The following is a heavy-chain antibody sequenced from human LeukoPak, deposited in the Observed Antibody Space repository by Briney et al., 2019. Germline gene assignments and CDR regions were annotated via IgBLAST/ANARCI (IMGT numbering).Heavy chain of an antibody. V-gene: IGHV1-18*01. Sequence: SMNPSCKPSAYTFTNYGISWDRQAPGQVLEWMGWISSYNGKINYAQKLQGRVTMSTDTPTSTAYMERRSLRSVDTGVYLCARGYGSGKFEYWGQGTLVTVSS. CDR2: ISSYNGKI. D-gene: IGHD1-26*01. CDR1: AYTFTNYG. CDR3: ARGYGSGKFEY. J-gene: IGHJ4*02.